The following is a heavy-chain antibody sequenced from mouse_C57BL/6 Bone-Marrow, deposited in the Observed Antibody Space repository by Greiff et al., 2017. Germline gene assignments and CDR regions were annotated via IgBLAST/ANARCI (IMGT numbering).Heavy chain of an antibody. CDR1: GYTFTSYG. Sequence: VKVVESGAELARPGASVKLSCKASGYTFTSYGISWVKQRTGQGLEWIGEIYPRSGNTYYNEKFKGKATLTADKSSSTAYMELRSLTSEDSAVYFCAGDGYYDYWGQGTTLTVSS. CDR3: AGDGYYDY. CDR2: IYPRSGNT. J-gene: IGHJ2*01. V-gene: IGHV1-81*01. D-gene: IGHD2-3*01.